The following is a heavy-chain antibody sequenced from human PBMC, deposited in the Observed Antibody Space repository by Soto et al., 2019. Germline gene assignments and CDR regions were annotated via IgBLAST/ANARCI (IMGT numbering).Heavy chain of an antibody. V-gene: IGHV3-30*18. D-gene: IGHD6-19*01. CDR1: GFTFSSYG. J-gene: IGHJ4*02. CDR2: ISYDGSNK. CDR3: AKLAVAGPTPFDY. Sequence: GGSLRLSCAASGFTFSSYGMHWVRQAPGKGLEWVAVISYDGSNKYYADSVKGRFTISRDNSKNTLYLQMNSLRAEDTAVYYCAKLAVAGPTPFDYWGQGTLVTVSS.